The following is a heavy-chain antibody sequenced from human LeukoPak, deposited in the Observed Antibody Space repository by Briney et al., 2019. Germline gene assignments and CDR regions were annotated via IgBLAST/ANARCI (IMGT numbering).Heavy chain of an antibody. CDR2: INHSGST. J-gene: IGHJ4*02. V-gene: IGHV4-39*07. CDR1: GDSISSSRYY. D-gene: IGHD6-13*01. CDR3: ARSQQQLLRY. Sequence: SETLSLTCTVSGDSISSSRYYWGWIRQPPGKGLEWIGEINHSGSTNYNPSLKSRVTISVDTSKNQFSLKLSSVTAADTAVYYCARSQQQLLRYWGQGTLVTVSS.